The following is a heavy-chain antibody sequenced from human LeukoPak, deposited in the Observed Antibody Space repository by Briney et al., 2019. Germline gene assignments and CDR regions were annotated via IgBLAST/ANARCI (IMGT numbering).Heavy chain of an antibody. J-gene: IGHJ6*02. CDR1: GFTFSSYS. CDR3: ARRPTHYYGMDV. CDR2: ISSSSSYI. Sequence: GGSLRLSCAASGFTFSSYSMNWVRQAPGKGLEWVSSISSSSSYIYYADSVKGRFTISRDNAKNSLYLQMNSLRAEDTAVYYCARRPTHYYGMDVWGQGTTVTVSS. V-gene: IGHV3-21*01.